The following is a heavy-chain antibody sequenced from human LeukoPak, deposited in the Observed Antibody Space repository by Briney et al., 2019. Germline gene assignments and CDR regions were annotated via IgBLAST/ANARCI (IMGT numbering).Heavy chain of an antibody. CDR2: INHSGST. CDR3: ARLRGPGIAVAGTFDY. CDR1: GGSFSGYY. D-gene: IGHD6-19*01. J-gene: IGHJ4*02. Sequence: SETLSLTCAVYGGSFSGYYWSWIRQPPGKGLEWIGEINHSGSTNYNPSLKSRVTISVDTSKIQFSLKLSSVTAADTAVYYCARLRGPGIAVAGTFDYWGQGTLVTVSS. V-gene: IGHV4-34*01.